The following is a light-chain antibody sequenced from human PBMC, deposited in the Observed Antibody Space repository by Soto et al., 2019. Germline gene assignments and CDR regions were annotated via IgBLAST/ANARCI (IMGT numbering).Light chain of an antibody. CDR3: QQYGSSSSR. CDR1: QSVSSSY. CDR2: GAS. V-gene: IGKV3-20*01. Sequence: TQSPGTLSLSPGERANLSCMASQSVSSSYLAWYQQKPGQAPRLLIYGASSRATGIPDRFSGSGSGTDFTLTISRLEPEDFAVYYCQQYGSSSSRFGQGTKVDIK. J-gene: IGKJ1*01.